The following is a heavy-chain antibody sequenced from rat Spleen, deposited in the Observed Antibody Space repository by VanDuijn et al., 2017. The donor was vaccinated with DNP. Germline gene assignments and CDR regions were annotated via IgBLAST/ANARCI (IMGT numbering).Heavy chain of an antibody. Sequence: EVQLMESGGGLVQPGRSLKLSCAGSGFTFSDYYMAWVRQAPAKGLEWVASITYDGSSTYYRDSVKGRFTISRDNAKSTLYLQMDSLRSEDTATYYCARQRWYYSGEGMDYWGQGVMVTVSS. CDR2: ITYDGSST. CDR1: GFTFSDYY. V-gene: IGHV5-7*01. D-gene: IGHD1-1*01. CDR3: ARQRWYYSGEGMDY. J-gene: IGHJ2*01.